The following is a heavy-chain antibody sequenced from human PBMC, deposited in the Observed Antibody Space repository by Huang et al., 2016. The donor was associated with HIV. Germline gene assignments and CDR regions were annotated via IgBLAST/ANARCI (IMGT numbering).Heavy chain of an antibody. Sequence: EVQLVESGGGLVKPGGSLRLSCAASGFTFSSYSMNGVRQAPGKGLECVSSISSSSSNIYYADSVKGRFTIARDNAKNSLYLQMNSLRAEDTAVYYCARVGGVAAGTFGTFDIWGQGTMVTVSS. D-gene: IGHD6-19*01. J-gene: IGHJ3*02. V-gene: IGHV3-21*01. CDR3: ARVGGVAAGTFGTFDI. CDR1: GFTFSSYS. CDR2: ISSSSSNI.